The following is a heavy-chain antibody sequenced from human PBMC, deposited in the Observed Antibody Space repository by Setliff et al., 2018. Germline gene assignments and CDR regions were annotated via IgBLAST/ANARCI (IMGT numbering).Heavy chain of an antibody. D-gene: IGHD4-17*01. V-gene: IGHV1-69*13. Sequence: SVKVSCKAFGYPFSIYGISWVRQAPGQGLEWMGGIIPMFGTANYAQKFQGRVTITADESTSTTYMELSSLRSEDTAVYYCARGGRADYTFDIWGQGTMVTVSS. CDR2: IIPMFGTA. CDR1: GYPFSIYG. J-gene: IGHJ3*02. CDR3: ARGGRADYTFDI.